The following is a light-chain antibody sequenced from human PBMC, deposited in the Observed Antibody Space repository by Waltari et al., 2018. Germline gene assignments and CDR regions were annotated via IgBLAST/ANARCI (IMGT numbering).Light chain of an antibody. CDR2: DAS. Sequence: EIVLTQSPDTLSLSPGDTATLSCSASQSVGSYLAWYQQKPGQPPRLLIYDASNRATGVPDRFRGSGSGTDFTLTISSLEAEDFAVYFCQQRSNWTPHTFGQGARLDIK. CDR3: QQRSNWTPHT. V-gene: IGKV3-11*01. CDR1: QSVGSY. J-gene: IGKJ2*01.